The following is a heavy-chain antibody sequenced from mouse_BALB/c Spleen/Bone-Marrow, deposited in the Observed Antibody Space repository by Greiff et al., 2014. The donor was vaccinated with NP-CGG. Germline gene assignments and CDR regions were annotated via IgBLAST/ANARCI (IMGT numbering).Heavy chain of an antibody. Sequence: EVQLQQSGAEFVKPGASVKLSCTASGFNIKDTYMHWVKRRPEQGLEWIGRIDPANDNTKYDPKFQGKATITADTSSNTAYLQLSSLSSEDTAVYYCARAEGYDAWFAYWGQGTLVTVSA. J-gene: IGHJ3*01. D-gene: IGHD2-2*01. CDR2: IDPANDNT. CDR3: ARAEGYDAWFAY. V-gene: IGHV14-3*02. CDR1: GFNIKDTY.